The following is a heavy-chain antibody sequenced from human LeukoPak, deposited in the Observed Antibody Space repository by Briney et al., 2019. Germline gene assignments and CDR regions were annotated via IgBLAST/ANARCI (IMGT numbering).Heavy chain of an antibody. V-gene: IGHV1-2*02. Sequence: ASVKVSCKTSGYTFTDYYMHWVRQAPGQGLEWMGWINPNSGGTNYAQKFQGRVTMTRDTSISTAYMELNRLRSADTAVYYCAGGGTIFGVVTGPLDYWGQGTPVTVSS. D-gene: IGHD3-3*01. CDR2: INPNSGGT. CDR1: GYTFTDYY. CDR3: AGGGTIFGVVTGPLDY. J-gene: IGHJ4*02.